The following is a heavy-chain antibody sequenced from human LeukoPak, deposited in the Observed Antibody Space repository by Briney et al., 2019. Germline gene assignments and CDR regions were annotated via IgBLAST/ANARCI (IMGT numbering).Heavy chain of an antibody. V-gene: IGHV4-34*01. J-gene: IGHJ4*02. Sequence: SETLSLTCAVYGGSFSGYYWSWIRQPPGKGLERIGEINHSGSTNYNPSLKSRVTISVDTSKNQFSLKLSSVTAADTAVYYCAGRYGSGSYPFDYWGQGTLVTVSS. CDR2: INHSGST. D-gene: IGHD3-10*01. CDR3: AGRYGSGSYPFDY. CDR1: GGSFSGYY.